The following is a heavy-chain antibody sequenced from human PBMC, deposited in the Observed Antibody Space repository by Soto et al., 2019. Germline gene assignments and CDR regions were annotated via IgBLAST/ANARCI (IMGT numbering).Heavy chain of an antibody. CDR1: GVSISGYY. Sequence: AETLSLTCAVSGVSISGYYLSWIRQPPGKGLEWIGYIYYSGSTNYNHSLMGRVTMSIDTSTKMFCLKVVYATDADTAVYYCARFRGSGWYEDKSGMEVWGPGTTVNVSS. CDR3: ARFRGSGWYEDKSGMEV. J-gene: IGHJ6*02. CDR2: IYYSGST. V-gene: IGHV4-59*08. D-gene: IGHD6-19*01.